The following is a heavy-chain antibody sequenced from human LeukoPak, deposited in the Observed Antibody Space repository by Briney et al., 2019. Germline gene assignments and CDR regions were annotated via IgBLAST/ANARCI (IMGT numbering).Heavy chain of an antibody. J-gene: IGHJ5*02. CDR3: ARRPVYYGSGSYYNVVWFDP. V-gene: IGHV4-39*01. D-gene: IGHD3-10*01. CDR2: IYYSGST. Sequence: SETLSLTCTVSGGSISSSSYYWGWIRQPPGKGLEWLGSIYYSGSTYYNPSLKSRVTISVDTSKNQFSLKLSSVTAADTAVYYCARRPVYYGSGSYYNVVWFDPWGQGTLVTVSS. CDR1: GGSISSSSYY.